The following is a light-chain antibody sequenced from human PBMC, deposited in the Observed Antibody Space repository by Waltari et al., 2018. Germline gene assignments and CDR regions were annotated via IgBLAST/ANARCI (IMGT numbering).Light chain of an antibody. CDR2: EDT. Sequence: SYELTQPPSVSVSPGQTARTTCSGLELPRKYAYCFQQKSGQAPRLVIFEDTKRPSGIPERFSGSSSGTVATLTITGAQVDDEADYYCYSSDSTGLRVFGGGTTVVVL. J-gene: IGLJ1*01. CDR3: YSSDSTGLRV. V-gene: IGLV3-10*01. CDR1: ELPRKY.